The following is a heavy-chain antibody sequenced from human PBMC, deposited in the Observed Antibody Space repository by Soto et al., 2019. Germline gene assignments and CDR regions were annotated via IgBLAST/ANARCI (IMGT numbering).Heavy chain of an antibody. CDR1: GYSFTSYW. V-gene: IGHV5-51*01. D-gene: IGHD2-15*01. Sequence: GESLKISCKGSGYSFTSYWIGWVLQIPWKGLEWMGIIYPGDSDTRYSPSFQGQVTISADKSISTAYLQWSSLKASDTAMYYCARTRPYCSGGSCFYYFDYWGQGTLVTVSS. CDR3: ARTRPYCSGGSCFYYFDY. CDR2: IYPGDSDT. J-gene: IGHJ4*02.